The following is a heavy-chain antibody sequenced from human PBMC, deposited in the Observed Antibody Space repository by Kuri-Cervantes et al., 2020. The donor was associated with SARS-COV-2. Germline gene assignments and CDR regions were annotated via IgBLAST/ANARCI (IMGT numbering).Heavy chain of an antibody. CDR3: ARYYNEGYFDY. CDR1: GGSISSGGYY. V-gene: IGHV4-31*03. D-gene: IGHD3-10*01. J-gene: IGHJ4*02. Sequence: LRLSCTVSGGSISSGGYYWSWIRQHPGKGLEWIGYIYYSGSTYYNPSLKSRVTISVDTSKNQFSLKLSSVTAADTAVYYCARYYNEGYFDYWGQGTLVTVSS. CDR2: IYYSGST.